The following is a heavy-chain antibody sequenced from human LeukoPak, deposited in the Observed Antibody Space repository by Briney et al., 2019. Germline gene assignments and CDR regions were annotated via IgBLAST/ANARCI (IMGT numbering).Heavy chain of an antibody. CDR2: ISGSGDST. CDR1: GFIFDTHT. V-gene: IGHV3-23*01. J-gene: IGHJ6*02. Sequence: GGSLRLSCTASGFIFDTHTLTWVRQAPGKGLEWVASISGSGDSTNYGDSVKGRFTISRDNFKRTVHLEMSNLRADDAAMYYCVRRAAVRDMDFWGLGTTVIVSS. D-gene: IGHD1-14*01. CDR3: VRRAAVRDMDF.